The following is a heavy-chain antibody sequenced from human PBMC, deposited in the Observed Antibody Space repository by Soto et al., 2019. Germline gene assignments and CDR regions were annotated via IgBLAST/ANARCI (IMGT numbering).Heavy chain of an antibody. J-gene: IGHJ4*02. CDR3: AKDPNWNYYFDY. CDR2: ISYDGSNK. CDR1: GFTFTTSW. D-gene: IGHD1-1*01. Sequence: PGGSLRLSCAASGFTFTTSWINWVRQAPGKGLEWVAVISYDGSNKYYADSVKGRFTTSRDNSKNTLYLQMNSLRAEDTAVYYCAKDPNWNYYFDYWGQGTLVTVSS. V-gene: IGHV3-30*18.